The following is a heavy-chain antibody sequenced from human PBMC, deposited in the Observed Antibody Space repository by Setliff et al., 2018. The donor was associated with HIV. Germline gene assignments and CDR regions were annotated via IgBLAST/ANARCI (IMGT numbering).Heavy chain of an antibody. Sequence: PSETLSLTCPVSGGSISSATYYWNWIRQPAGKALEWIGRINTSGTTIYSPSLKSRVTISLEKSNNQFSLKLSSVTAADTAVYYCARRKGGYGLDVWGQGTTVTVSS. V-gene: IGHV4-61*02. J-gene: IGHJ6*02. CDR3: ARRKGGYGLDV. CDR2: INTSGTT. CDR1: GGSISSATYY. D-gene: IGHD3-16*01.